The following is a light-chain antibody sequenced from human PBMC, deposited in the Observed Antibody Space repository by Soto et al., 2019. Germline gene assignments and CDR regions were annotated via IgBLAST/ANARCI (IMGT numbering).Light chain of an antibody. CDR3: QQCAHSPLT. J-gene: IGKJ5*01. Sequence: EVVLTQSPVTLSLSPGERATLSCRASQSVTNNFLAWYQQKPGQAPRLLISGASTRATGIPDRFNGSGSGTDFTLTISRLEPEDSAVYFCQQCAHSPLTFGQGTRLEIK. CDR1: QSVTNNF. CDR2: GAS. V-gene: IGKV3-20*01.